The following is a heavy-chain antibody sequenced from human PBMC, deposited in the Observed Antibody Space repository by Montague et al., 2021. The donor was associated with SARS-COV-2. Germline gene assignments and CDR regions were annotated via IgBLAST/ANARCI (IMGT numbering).Heavy chain of an antibody. CDR3: VGALDIVVVAATMGFEH. J-gene: IGHJ4*02. D-gene: IGHD2-2*03. V-gene: IGHV3-30-3*01. Sequence: SLRLSCAASGFDFSSYPMHWVRQAPGKGLEWVAVISYDGSNQYYVDSVKGRFTISIDNSRNTVFLQMNILRADDTAVYYCVGALDIVVVAATMGFEHWGQGTLVTVSA. CDR2: ISYDGSNQ. CDR1: GFDFSSYP.